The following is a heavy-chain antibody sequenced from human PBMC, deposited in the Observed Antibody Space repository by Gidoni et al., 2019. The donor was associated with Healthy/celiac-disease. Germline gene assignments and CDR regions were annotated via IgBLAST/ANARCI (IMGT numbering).Heavy chain of an antibody. CDR1: GGTFSSYA. V-gene: IGHV1-69*06. Sequence: QVQLVQSGAEVKKPGSSVKVSCKASGGTFSSYAISWVRQAPGQGLEGMGGIIPICGTANYAQKCQGRVTITADKSTSTAYMELSSLRSEDTAVYYCASAYSSGWYFWFDPWGQGTLVTVSS. CDR2: IIPICGTA. D-gene: IGHD6-19*01. J-gene: IGHJ5*02. CDR3: ASAYSSGWYFWFDP.